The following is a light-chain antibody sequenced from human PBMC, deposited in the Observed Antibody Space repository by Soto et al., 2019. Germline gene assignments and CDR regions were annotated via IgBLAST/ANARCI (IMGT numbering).Light chain of an antibody. CDR1: PGISNY. Sequence: DLQMTQSPSSLSASVGARVTITCRASPGISNYLAWYQQKPWKVPKLLIYAASTLQSGFPSRFSGSGSGTDFPLTISSLQPEDDATYYCQKYNSAPRTFGQGTKVEIK. CDR2: AAS. CDR3: QKYNSAPRT. V-gene: IGKV1-27*01. J-gene: IGKJ1*01.